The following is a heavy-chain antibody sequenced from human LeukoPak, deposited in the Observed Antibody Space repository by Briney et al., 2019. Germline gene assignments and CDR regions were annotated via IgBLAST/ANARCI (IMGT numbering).Heavy chain of an antibody. Sequence: PSETLSLTCTVSGGSISSYYWSWIRQPPGKGLEWIGYIYTSGSTNYNPSLRSRVTMSVDTSKNQFSLKLSSVTAADTAVYYCARGGELALDAFDIWGQGTMVTVSS. CDR1: GGSISSYY. V-gene: IGHV4-4*08. J-gene: IGHJ3*02. CDR2: IYTSGST. D-gene: IGHD3-16*01. CDR3: ARGGELALDAFDI.